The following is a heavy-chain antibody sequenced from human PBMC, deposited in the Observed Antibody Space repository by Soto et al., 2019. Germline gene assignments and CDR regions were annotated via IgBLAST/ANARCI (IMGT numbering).Heavy chain of an antibody. CDR1: GYSFTSYW. CDR3: ARQGFSKQYYYGMDI. Sequence: GESLKISCQGSGYSFTSYWIGWVRHMPGKGLEWMGIIFPDDGETRYSPSFQGQVTISADKSTTTAYLKWSSLKASDTATYFCARQGFSKQYYYGMDIWGQGTAVTVSS. J-gene: IGHJ6*02. D-gene: IGHD4-4*01. V-gene: IGHV5-51*01. CDR2: IFPDDGET.